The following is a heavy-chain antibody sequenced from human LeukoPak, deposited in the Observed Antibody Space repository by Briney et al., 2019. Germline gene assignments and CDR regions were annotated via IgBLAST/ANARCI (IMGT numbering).Heavy chain of an antibody. Sequence: GGSLRLSCAASGFTFSSYSMNWVRQAPGKGLEWVSSISSSSSYIYYADSVKGRFTISRDNAKNSLYLQMNSLRAEDTAVYYCAREFVAYYYDSSGYYFPNWFDPWGQGTLVTVSS. CDR1: GFTFSSYS. J-gene: IGHJ5*02. CDR3: AREFVAYYYDSSGYYFPNWFDP. CDR2: ISSSSSYI. V-gene: IGHV3-21*01. D-gene: IGHD3-22*01.